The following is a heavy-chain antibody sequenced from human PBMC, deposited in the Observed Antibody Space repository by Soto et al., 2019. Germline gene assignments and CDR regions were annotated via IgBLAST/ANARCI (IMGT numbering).Heavy chain of an antibody. Sequence: LFLTCAVYRGSFSGYYWSWILQPPGKGLEWIGEINHSGSTNYNPSLKSRVTISVDTSKNQFSLKLSSVTAADTAVYYCARGYSSSSPVYYYGMDVWGQGTTVTVSS. V-gene: IGHV4-34*01. CDR2: INHSGST. CDR1: RGSFSGYY. CDR3: ARGYSSSSPVYYYGMDV. J-gene: IGHJ6*02. D-gene: IGHD6-6*01.